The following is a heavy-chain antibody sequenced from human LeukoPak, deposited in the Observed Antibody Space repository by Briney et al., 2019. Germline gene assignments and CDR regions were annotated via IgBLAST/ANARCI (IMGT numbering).Heavy chain of an antibody. CDR1: GFTFSSYA. CDR3: AKDAYYDFWSGYYYFDY. V-gene: IGHV3-23*01. J-gene: IGHJ4*02. Sequence: PGGSLRLSCAASGFTFSSYAMSWVRQAPGKGLEWVSAISGSGGSTYYADSVKGRFTISRDNSKNTLYLQMNSLRAEDTAVYYCAKDAYYDFWSGYYYFDYWGQGTLVTVSS. CDR2: ISGSGGST. D-gene: IGHD3-3*01.